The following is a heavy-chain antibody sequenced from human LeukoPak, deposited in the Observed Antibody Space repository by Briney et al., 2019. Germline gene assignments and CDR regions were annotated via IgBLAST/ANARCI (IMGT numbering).Heavy chain of an antibody. CDR1: GYTFTGYY. J-gene: IGHJ4*02. D-gene: IGHD6-19*01. V-gene: IGHV1-2*02. CDR3: ARDLSAVTGTGDY. Sequence: ASVKVSCKASGYTFTGYYMHWVRQAPGQGLEWMGWINPNGGVTNYAQKFQGRVTMTRDTSISTVYMELSRLRSDDTAVYHCARDLSAVTGTGDYWGQGTLVTVSS. CDR2: INPNGGVT.